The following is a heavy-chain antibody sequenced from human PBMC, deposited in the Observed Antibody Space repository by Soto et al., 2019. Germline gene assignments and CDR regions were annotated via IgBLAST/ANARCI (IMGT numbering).Heavy chain of an antibody. D-gene: IGHD3-10*01. CDR1: GFTFSSYG. J-gene: IGHJ4*02. CDR3: VKDRITMVRGVPYY. CDR2: ISYDGSNK. Sequence: QVQLVESGGGVVQPGRSLRLSCAASGFTFSSYGMHWVRQAPGKGLEWVASISYDGSNKYYADSVKGRFTIPRDNSKNTLYLQMNSLRAEDTAVYYCVKDRITMVRGVPYYWVQGTLVTVSS. V-gene: IGHV3-30*18.